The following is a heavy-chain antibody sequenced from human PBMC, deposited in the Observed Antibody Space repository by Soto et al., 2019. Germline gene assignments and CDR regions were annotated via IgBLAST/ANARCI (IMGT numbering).Heavy chain of an antibody. J-gene: IGHJ4*02. Sequence: ASETLSLTSTVSGGYISSYGWSWIRQPPGKGLEWIGYIYYSGSTNYNPSLKSRVTISVDTSKNQFSLKLSSVTAADTAVYYCASASVAGRFDYWGQGTLVTVSS. CDR2: IYYSGST. V-gene: IGHV4-59*01. CDR1: GGYISSYG. D-gene: IGHD6-19*01. CDR3: ASASVAGRFDY.